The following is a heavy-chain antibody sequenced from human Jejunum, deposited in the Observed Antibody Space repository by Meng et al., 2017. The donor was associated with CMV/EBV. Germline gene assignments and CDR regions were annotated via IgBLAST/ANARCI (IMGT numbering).Heavy chain of an antibody. J-gene: IGHJ4*02. CDR3: ATDISGRGVDAGH. CDR1: GGTFSSYA. D-gene: IGHD6-19*01. CDR2: IIPILGIA. Sequence: QVQLVQSGAEVKKPGSSVKVSCKASGGTFSSYAISWVRQAPGQGLEWMGGIIPILGIANYAQKFQGRVTITADKSTSTAYMELSSLRSEDTAVYYCATDISGRGVDAGHWGQGTLVTVSS. V-gene: IGHV1-69*10.